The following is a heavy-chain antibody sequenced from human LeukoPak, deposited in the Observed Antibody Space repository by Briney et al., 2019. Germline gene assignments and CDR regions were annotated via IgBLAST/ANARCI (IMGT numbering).Heavy chain of an antibody. D-gene: IGHD3-3*01. J-gene: IGHJ3*02. V-gene: IGHV3-23*01. CDR1: GFTLCIYA. CDR2: ISGGGGST. CDR3: ARKDFGVVGEAFDI. Sequence: QPGGSLRHSCAASGFTLCIYAMSWVRPGPGKGLEWVSAISGGGGSTYYPDYVKGRFTYSRDNSKNTLYLQMNSLRAGDTAVYCYARKDFGVVGEAFDIWGQGTMVTVSS.